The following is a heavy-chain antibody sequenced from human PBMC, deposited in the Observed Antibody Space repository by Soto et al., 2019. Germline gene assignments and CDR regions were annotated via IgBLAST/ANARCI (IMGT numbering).Heavy chain of an antibody. D-gene: IGHD2-2*01. V-gene: IGHV3-23*01. CDR3: AKGRYCSSTSCYLNLDY. J-gene: IGHJ4*02. CDR2: ISGSGGST. CDR1: GFTFSGYA. Sequence: GGSLRLSCAASGFTFSGYAMSWVRQAPGKGLEWVSAISGSGGSTYYADSVKGRFTISRDNSKNTLYLQMNSLRAEDTAVCYCAKGRYCSSTSCYLNLDYWGQGTLVTVSS.